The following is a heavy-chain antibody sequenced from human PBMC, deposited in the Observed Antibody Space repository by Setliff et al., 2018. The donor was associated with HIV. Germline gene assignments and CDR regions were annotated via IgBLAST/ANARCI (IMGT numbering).Heavy chain of an antibody. CDR3: VRWGLPYGIDA. CDR1: GFNVNNKY. V-gene: IGHV3-66*01. Sequence: GSLRLSCAASGFNVNNKYMSWVRQAPGKGLEWVSIIYSDDYTKYVDSVKGRFTISRDNAKDSLYLQMHSLRAEDTAVYYCVRWGLPYGIDAWGQGTLVTVSS. D-gene: IGHD3-16*01. J-gene: IGHJ4*02. CDR2: IYSDDYT.